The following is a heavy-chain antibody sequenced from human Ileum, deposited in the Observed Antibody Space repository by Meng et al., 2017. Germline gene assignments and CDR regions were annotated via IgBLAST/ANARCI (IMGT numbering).Heavy chain of an antibody. CDR1: GGSFSTYY. V-gene: IGHV4-34*01. Sequence: GAGLLKPSETLSLTCAIGGGSFSTYYWSWIRQPPGKGLEWIGEISRSGTTNYNPSLKSRVTISVDTSKNQFSLTVTSVTAADSALYYCARSGVTTVTYLDWGQGTLVTVSS. CDR3: ARSGVTTVTYLD. J-gene: IGHJ4*02. D-gene: IGHD4-11*01. CDR2: ISRSGTT.